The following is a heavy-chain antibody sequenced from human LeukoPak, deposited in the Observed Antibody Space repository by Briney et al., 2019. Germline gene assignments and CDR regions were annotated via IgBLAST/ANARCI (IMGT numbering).Heavy chain of an antibody. D-gene: IGHD3-16*02. V-gene: IGHV3-23*01. CDR2: ISGSGGST. J-gene: IGHJ4*02. CDR1: GFTFSSYA. CDR3: AKIMTTFGGVIAPGYFDY. Sequence: PGGSLRLSCAASGFTFSSYAMSWVRQAPGKGLEWVSAISGSGGSTYYADSVKGRFTISRDNSKDTLYLQMNSLRAEDTAVYYCAKIMTTFGGVIAPGYFDYWGQGTLVTVSS.